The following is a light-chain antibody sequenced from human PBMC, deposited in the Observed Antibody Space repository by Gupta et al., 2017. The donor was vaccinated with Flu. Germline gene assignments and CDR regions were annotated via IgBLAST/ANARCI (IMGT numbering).Light chain of an antibody. CDR3: QHYHSYPLT. CDR1: QSISSW. Sequence: DIQMTQSPSTLSAFVGDRVTITCRASQSISSWLAWYQEKPGTAPKLLIYGASSLEGGVPSRFSGSGSGTEFTLTISSLQPDDFATYYCQHYHSYPLTFGGGTKGEIK. CDR2: GAS. V-gene: IGKV1-5*03. J-gene: IGKJ4*01.